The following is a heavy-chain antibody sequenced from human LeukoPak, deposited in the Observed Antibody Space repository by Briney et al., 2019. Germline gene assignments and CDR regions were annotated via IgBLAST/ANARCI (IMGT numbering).Heavy chain of an antibody. D-gene: IGHD3-9*01. CDR3: ARQTSDDILTGYYHDAFDI. Sequence: PSETLSLTCSVSGASVSDGNYYWSWIRQPPGKGLEWIGYMFYSESTKYNPSLKSRVTISVDTSKNQFSLKLSSVTAADTAVYYCARQTSDDILTGYYHDAFDIWGQGTMVTVSS. V-gene: IGHV4-61*01. CDR2: MFYSEST. J-gene: IGHJ3*02. CDR1: GASVSDGNYY.